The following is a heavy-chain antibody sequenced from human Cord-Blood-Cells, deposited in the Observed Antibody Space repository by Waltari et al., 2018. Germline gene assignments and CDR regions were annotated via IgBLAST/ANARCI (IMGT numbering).Heavy chain of an antibody. Sequence: QVQLVQSGAEVKKPGASVKVSCKASGYTFTGYYIHWARQAPGQGLEWMGWNNLNSGGTNDAQKIQGWVTMTRDTSISTAYMGLSRLRSDDTAVYYCATAEMSGYYAFDIWGQGTMVTVSS. D-gene: IGHD3-3*01. J-gene: IGHJ3*02. CDR1: GYTFTGYY. CDR2: NNLNSGGT. CDR3: ATAEMSGYYAFDI. V-gene: IGHV1-2*04.